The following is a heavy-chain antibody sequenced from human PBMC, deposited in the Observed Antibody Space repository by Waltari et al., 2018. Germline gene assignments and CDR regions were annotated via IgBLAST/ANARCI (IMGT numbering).Heavy chain of an antibody. CDR2: IIPILGIA. J-gene: IGHJ5*02. D-gene: IGHD6-13*01. CDR3: ARAHEQDGWFDP. CDR1: GGTSSSHA. Sequence: QVRLVQSGAGVKKPGSSVKVSCKASGGTSSSHATSWVRQAPGQGLEWMGGIIPILGIANYAQKFQGRVTITADESTSTAYMELSSLRSEDTAVYYCARAHEQDGWFDPWGQGTLVTVSS. V-gene: IGHV1-69*04.